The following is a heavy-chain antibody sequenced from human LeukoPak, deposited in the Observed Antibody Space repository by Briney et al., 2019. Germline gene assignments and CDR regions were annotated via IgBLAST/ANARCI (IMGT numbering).Heavy chain of an antibody. J-gene: IGHJ4*02. V-gene: IGHV1-2*06. Sequence: ASVTVSCTASGGTFSSYAISWVRQAPGQGLEWMGRINPNSGGTNYAQKFQGRVTMTRDTSISTAYMELSRLRSDDTAVYYCARSFAGTTNFDYWGQGTLVTVSS. CDR1: GGTFSSYA. D-gene: IGHD4-17*01. CDR3: ARSFAGTTNFDY. CDR2: INPNSGGT.